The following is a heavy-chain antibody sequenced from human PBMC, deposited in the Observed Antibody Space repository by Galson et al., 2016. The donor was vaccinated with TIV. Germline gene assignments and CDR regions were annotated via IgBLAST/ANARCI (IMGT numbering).Heavy chain of an antibody. CDR1: GYSISSGYY. CDR2: SYQSGNT. Sequence: LTCAVSGYSISSGYYWGWIRQPPGKGLEYIGSSYQSGNTYNNPSLQSRVTITGDLSRNQFSLKLISVTAADTAVYYCARARSGWFDSWGQGTLVTVSS. D-gene: IGHD6-19*01. V-gene: IGHV4-38-2*01. J-gene: IGHJ5*01. CDR3: ARARSGWFDS.